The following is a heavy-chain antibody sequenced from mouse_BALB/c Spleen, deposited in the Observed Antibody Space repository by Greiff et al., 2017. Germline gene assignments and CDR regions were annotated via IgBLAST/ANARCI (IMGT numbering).Heavy chain of an antibody. Sequence: EVKLVESGGGLVKPGGSLKLSCAASGFTFSSYAMSWVRQSPEKRLEWVAEISSGGSYTYYPDTVTGRFTISRDNAKNTLYLEMSSLRSEDTAMYYCARGGTTVVYFDYWGQGTTLTVSS. D-gene: IGHD1-1*01. CDR1: GFTFSSYA. CDR2: ISSGGSYT. CDR3: ARGGTTVVYFDY. J-gene: IGHJ2*01. V-gene: IGHV5-9-4*01.